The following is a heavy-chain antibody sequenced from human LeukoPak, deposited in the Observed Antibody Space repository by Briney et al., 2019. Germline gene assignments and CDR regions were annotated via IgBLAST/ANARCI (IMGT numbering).Heavy chain of an antibody. CDR3: ARDTAYAFDI. V-gene: IGHV3-30*04. J-gene: IGHJ3*02. CDR1: GFTFSSYA. Sequence: PGGSLRLSCAASGFTFSSYAMHWGRQAPGKGLEGVAVISYDGSNKYYADSVKGRFTISRDNAKNSLYLQMNSLRAEDTAVYYCARDTAYAFDIWGQGTMVTVSS. CDR2: ISYDGSNK. D-gene: IGHD5-18*01.